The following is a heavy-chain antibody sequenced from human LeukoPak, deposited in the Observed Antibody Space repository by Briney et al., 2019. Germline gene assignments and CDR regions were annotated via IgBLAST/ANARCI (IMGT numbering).Heavy chain of an antibody. CDR3: AKCGQWLARDYAFDI. V-gene: IGHV3-30*02. J-gene: IGHJ3*02. CDR2: IRYDGSNK. D-gene: IGHD6-19*01. CDR1: GFTFSSYG. Sequence: GGSLRLSCAASGFTFSSYGMHWVRQAPGKGLEWVAFIRYDGSNKYYADSVKGRFTISRDNSKNTLYLQMNSLRAEDTAVYYCAKCGQWLARDYAFDIWGQGTMVTVSS.